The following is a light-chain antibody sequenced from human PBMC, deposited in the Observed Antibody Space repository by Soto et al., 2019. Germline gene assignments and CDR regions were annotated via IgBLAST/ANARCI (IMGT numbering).Light chain of an antibody. CDR2: ENN. CDR3: QSYESSLSGYV. Sequence: QSVLTQPPSVSEAPGQRVTISCTGSSSNIGAGYEAHWYQQVPGTAPKLLIYENNNRPSGVPDRFSGSKSGTSASLAITGLQADDEAEYYCQSYESSLSGYVFGTGTKLTVL. J-gene: IGLJ1*01. CDR1: SSNIGAGYE. V-gene: IGLV1-40*01.